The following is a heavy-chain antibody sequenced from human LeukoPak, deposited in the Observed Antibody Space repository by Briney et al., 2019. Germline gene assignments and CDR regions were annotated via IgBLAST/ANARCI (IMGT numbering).Heavy chain of an antibody. Sequence: SETLSLTCAVYGGSFSGYYWSWIRQPPGKGLEWIGEINHSGSTNYNPSLKSRVTISVDTSKNQFSLKLSSVTAADTAVYYCARVLIAVAGLGVFDYWGQGTLVTVSS. D-gene: IGHD6-19*01. CDR3: ARVLIAVAGLGVFDY. J-gene: IGHJ4*02. V-gene: IGHV4-34*01. CDR1: GGSFSGYY. CDR2: INHSGST.